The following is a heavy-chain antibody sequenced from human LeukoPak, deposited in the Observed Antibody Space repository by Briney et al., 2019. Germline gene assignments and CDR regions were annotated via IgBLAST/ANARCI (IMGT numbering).Heavy chain of an antibody. J-gene: IGHJ4*02. D-gene: IGHD2-21*01. Sequence: SVKVSCKASGYTFTGYYMHWVRQAPGQGLEWMGWINPNSGGTNYAQKFQGRVTMTRDTSISTAYMELSRLRSDDTAVYYCARVLAYCGGDCYFDYWGQGTLVTVS. CDR1: GYTFTGYY. CDR2: INPNSGGT. V-gene: IGHV1-2*02. CDR3: ARVLAYCGGDCYFDY.